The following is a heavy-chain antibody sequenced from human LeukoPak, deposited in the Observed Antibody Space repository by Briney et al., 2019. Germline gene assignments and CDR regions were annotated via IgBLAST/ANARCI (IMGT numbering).Heavy chain of an antibody. CDR1: GGSFSGYY. Sequence: PSETLSLTCAVYGGSFSGYYWSWIRQPPGKGLEWIGEINHSGSTNYNPSLKSRVTIPVDTSKNQFSLKLSSVTAADTAVYYCAGVDTAMVGTNFYYGMDVWGQGTTVTVSS. V-gene: IGHV4-34*01. CDR3: AGVDTAMVGTNFYYGMDV. D-gene: IGHD5-18*01. CDR2: INHSGST. J-gene: IGHJ6*02.